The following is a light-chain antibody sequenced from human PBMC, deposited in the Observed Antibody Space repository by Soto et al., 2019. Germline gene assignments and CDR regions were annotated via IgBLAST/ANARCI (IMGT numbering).Light chain of an antibody. Sequence: NFMLTQPHSVSESPGKTVTISCTRSSGSIASDFVQCHQQRPGSSLTTVIYEHYHRPSGVPDRFSGSIDSSSNSASPTIPGLENEDEADYYCQSHDNNNILFGGGTKLTVL. CDR3: QSHDNNNIL. CDR2: EHY. V-gene: IGLV6-57*01. CDR1: SGSIASDF. J-gene: IGLJ2*01.